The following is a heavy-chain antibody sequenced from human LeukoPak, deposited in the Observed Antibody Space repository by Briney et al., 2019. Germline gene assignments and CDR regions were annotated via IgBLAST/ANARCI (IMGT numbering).Heavy chain of an antibody. V-gene: IGHV1-2*02. CDR3: ARVLPNYDFWSGHLDY. D-gene: IGHD3-3*01. Sequence: ASVKVSCKASGYTFTSYGISWVRQAPGQGLEWMGWINPNSGGTNYAQKFQGRVTMTRDTSISTAYMELSRLRSDDTAVYYCARVLPNYDFWSGHLDYWGQGTLVTVSS. CDR2: INPNSGGT. J-gene: IGHJ4*02. CDR1: GYTFTSYG.